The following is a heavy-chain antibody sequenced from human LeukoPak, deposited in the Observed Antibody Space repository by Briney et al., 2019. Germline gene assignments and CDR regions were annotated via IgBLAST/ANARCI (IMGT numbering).Heavy chain of an antibody. J-gene: IGHJ5*02. D-gene: IGHD3-3*01. CDR2: IYYSGST. CDR1: GGSISSSSYY. CDR3: ARLAALRFLTGGNWFDP. Sequence: SETLSLTCTVSGGSISSSSYYWGWIRQPPGKGLEWIGSIYYSGSTYYNPSLKSRVTISVDTSKNQFSLKLSSVTAADTAVYYCARLAALRFLTGGNWFDPWGQGTLVTVSS. V-gene: IGHV4-39*07.